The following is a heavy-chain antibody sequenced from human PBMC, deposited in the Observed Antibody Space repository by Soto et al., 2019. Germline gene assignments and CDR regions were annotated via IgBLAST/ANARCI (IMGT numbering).Heavy chain of an antibody. D-gene: IGHD6-13*01. CDR1: GYTFTGYY. J-gene: IGHJ5*02. Sequence: ASVKVSCKASGYTFTGYYMDWVRQAPGQGLEWMGWINPNSGGTNYAQKFQGRVTMTRDTSISTAYMELSRLRSDDTAVYYCARDRSSSSWFDPWGQGTLVTVSS. CDR3: ARDRSSSSWFDP. CDR2: INPNSGGT. V-gene: IGHV1-2*02.